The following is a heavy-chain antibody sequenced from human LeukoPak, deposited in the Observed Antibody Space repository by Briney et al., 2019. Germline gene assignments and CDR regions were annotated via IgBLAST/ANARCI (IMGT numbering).Heavy chain of an antibody. D-gene: IGHD3-3*01. V-gene: IGHV7-4-1*02. Sequence: ASVKVTCKSSAYTFTSYDNNMMRQPPAQGLERMGWINTNAGNATYAQGCTGGFVFSLDTYVSTAYLQISSLKAEDTAVYYCASPRADFWSGYFDYWGQGTLVTVSS. CDR2: INTNAGNA. J-gene: IGHJ4*02. CDR3: ASPRADFWSGYFDY. CDR1: AYTFTSYD.